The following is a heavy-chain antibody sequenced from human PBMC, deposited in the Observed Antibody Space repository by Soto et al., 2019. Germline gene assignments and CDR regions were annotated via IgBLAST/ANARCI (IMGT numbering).Heavy chain of an antibody. J-gene: IGHJ6*02. Sequence: QVQLVQSGAEVKKPESSVRVSCKASGGTFNSYAITWVRQAPGPGLEWMGGTIPMFGTTNYAEKFQGRVTITADESTNTAYMELSRLRSEDTAVYYCTRCGIRYHSIGYYLGIDGMDVWGQGTTVIVSS. V-gene: IGHV1-69*12. CDR3: TRCGIRYHSIGYYLGIDGMDV. CDR1: GGTFNSYA. D-gene: IGHD3-22*01. CDR2: TIPMFGTT.